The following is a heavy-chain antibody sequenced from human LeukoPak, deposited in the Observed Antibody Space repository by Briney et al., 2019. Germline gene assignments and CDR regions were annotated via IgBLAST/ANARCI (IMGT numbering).Heavy chain of an antibody. D-gene: IGHD6-19*01. V-gene: IGHV3-30*18. CDR2: ISYDGSNK. CDR1: GFTFSSYG. J-gene: IGHJ3*02. Sequence: GRSLRLSCAASGFTFSSYGMHWVRQAPGKGLEWVAVISYDGSNKYYADSVKGRFTISRDNSKNTLYLQMNSLRAEDTAVYYCAKLPDGYSSGSDAFDIWGQGTMVTVSS. CDR3: AKLPDGYSSGSDAFDI.